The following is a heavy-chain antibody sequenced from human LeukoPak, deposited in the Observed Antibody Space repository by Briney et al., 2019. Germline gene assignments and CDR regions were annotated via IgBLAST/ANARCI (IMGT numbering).Heavy chain of an antibody. CDR2: ISSSGSTI. V-gene: IGHV3-11*04. J-gene: IGHJ6*03. CDR1: GFTFSDYY. Sequence: GGSLRLSCAASGFTFSDYYMSWIRQAPGKGLEWVSYISSSGSTIYYADSVKGRFTISRDNAKNSLYLQMNSLRAEDTAVYYCARDSRRWLQTRHTYYYYYYMDVWGKGTTVTVSS. CDR3: ARDSRRWLQTRHTYYYYYYMDV. D-gene: IGHD5-24*01.